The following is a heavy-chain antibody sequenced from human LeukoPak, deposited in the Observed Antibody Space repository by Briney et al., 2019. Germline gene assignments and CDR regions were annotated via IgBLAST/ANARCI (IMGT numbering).Heavy chain of an antibody. Sequence: PSETLSLTCTVSGGSISSYYWSWIRQPPGKGLEWIGYIYYSGSTNYNPSLKSRVTISVDTSKNQFSLKLSSVTAADTAVYYCARGSYYGSGLYYWGQGTLVTVSS. CDR2: IYYSGST. CDR1: GGSISSYY. V-gene: IGHV4-59*01. CDR3: ARGSYYGSGLYY. J-gene: IGHJ4*02. D-gene: IGHD3-10*01.